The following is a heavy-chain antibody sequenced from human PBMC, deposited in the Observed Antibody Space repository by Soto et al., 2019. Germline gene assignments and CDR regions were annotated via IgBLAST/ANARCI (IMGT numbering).Heavy chain of an antibody. CDR3: ASELWFGDLSWGRFDP. D-gene: IGHD3-10*01. Sequence: QVQLVQSGAEVKKPGSSVKVSCKASGGTFSSYTISWVRQAPGQGLEWMGRIIPILGIANYAQKFQGRVTITADKSTSTAYMELSSLRSEDTAVYYCASELWFGDLSWGRFDPWGQGTLVTVSS. CDR1: GGTFSSYT. CDR2: IIPILGIA. J-gene: IGHJ5*02. V-gene: IGHV1-69*02.